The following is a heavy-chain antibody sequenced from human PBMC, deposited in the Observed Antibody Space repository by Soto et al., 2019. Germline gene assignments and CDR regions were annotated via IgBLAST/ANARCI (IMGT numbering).Heavy chain of an antibody. D-gene: IGHD1-26*01. CDR3: ERRELQGPIDY. J-gene: IGHJ4*02. V-gene: IGHV4-28*01. CDR1: GYSISSSNW. Sequence: QVQLQESGPGLVKPSDTLSLTCAVSGYSISSSNWWGWIRQPPGKGLEWIGYIYYSGTTYYNPSLKSRVTMSVDTYKIQFSLKLTSVTAVDTAVYYCERRELQGPIDYWGQGTLVTVSS. CDR2: IYYSGTT.